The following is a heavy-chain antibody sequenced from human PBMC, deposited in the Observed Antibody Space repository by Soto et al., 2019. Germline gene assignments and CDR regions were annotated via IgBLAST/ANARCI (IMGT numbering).Heavy chain of an antibody. Sequence: ASVKVSCKASGYTFTRYTMNWVRQAPGQRLEWMGWINPDNGNTKSSQKFQDRVIITRDTSASTAYMDLSSLRSEDTAVYYCARGIDTGKFDPWGKGTLVTVSS. CDR2: INPDNGNT. V-gene: IGHV1-3*01. CDR3: ARGIDTGKFDP. D-gene: IGHD2-15*01. J-gene: IGHJ5*02. CDR1: GYTFTRYT.